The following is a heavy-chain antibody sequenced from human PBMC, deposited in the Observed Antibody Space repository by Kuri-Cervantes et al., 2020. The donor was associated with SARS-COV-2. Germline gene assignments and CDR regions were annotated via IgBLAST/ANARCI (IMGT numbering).Heavy chain of an antibody. Sequence: GESLKISCAASGFTFSSYAMHWVRQAPGKGLEWVGRIKSKTDGGTTDYAAPVKGRFTISRDDSKNRLFLQMNSLKTEDTAVYYCTTGGAIWGQGTKVTVSS. CDR3: TTGGAI. CDR1: GFTFSSYA. CDR2: IKSKTDGGTT. V-gene: IGHV3-15*01. J-gene: IGHJ3*02.